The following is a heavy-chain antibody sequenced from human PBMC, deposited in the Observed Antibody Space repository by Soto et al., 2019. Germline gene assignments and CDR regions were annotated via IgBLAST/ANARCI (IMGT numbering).Heavy chain of an antibody. CDR1: GFTFSSYS. CDR3: ARAPSGWKRDRGMDV. Sequence: GGSLRLSCAASGFTFSSYSMNWVRQAPGKGLEWVSYISSSSSTIYYADSVKGRFTISRDNAKNSLYLQMNSLRDEDTAVYYCARAPSGWKRDRGMDVWGQGTTVTVSS. J-gene: IGHJ6*02. D-gene: IGHD3-10*01. V-gene: IGHV3-48*02. CDR2: ISSSSSTI.